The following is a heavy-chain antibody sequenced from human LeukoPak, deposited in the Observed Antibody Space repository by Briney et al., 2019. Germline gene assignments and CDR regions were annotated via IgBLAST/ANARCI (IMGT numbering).Heavy chain of an antibody. D-gene: IGHD6-19*01. Sequence: SETLSLTCTVSGYSISSGYYWGWIRQPPGKGLEWIGSIYHSGSPYYNPSLKSRVTISVDTSKNQFSLKLSSVTAADTAVYYCARVSSSGHYWGQGTLVTVSS. CDR2: IYHSGSP. CDR1: GYSISSGYY. V-gene: IGHV4-38-2*02. CDR3: ARVSSSGHY. J-gene: IGHJ4*02.